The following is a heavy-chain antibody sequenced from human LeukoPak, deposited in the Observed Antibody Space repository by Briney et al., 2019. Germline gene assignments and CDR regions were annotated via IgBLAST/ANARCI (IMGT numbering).Heavy chain of an antibody. CDR3: ARDGVPGGRDV. J-gene: IGHJ6*02. CDR2: VKREGSDK. CDR1: GFAFRRHL. Sequence: GGSLRLSCAACGFAFRRHLMNWVGQAAGQGLAWGANVKREGSDKNYVDSGKGRFTISRDNAKNSLYLQMNSLRVEDTAVYYCARDGVPGGRDVWGQGTTVTVS. D-gene: IGHD3-16*01. V-gene: IGHV3-7*01.